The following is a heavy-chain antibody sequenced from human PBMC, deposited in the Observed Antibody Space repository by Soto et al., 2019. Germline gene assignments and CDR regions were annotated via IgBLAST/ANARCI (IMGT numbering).Heavy chain of an antibody. CDR2: GMPVSSTG. V-gene: IGHV1-69*06. CDR3: AAGAPYYPRDRGPLDF. Sequence: QVVLEQSGAAVKKPGCSGRVSCWATGGDFKLYAVTWLRQAPGQWLEWMGGGMPVSSTGNYAQKFQDRVTFSADKAPHKFYMEPSSLRSEDTALYISAAGAPYYPRDRGPLDFRGQGTPVTV. CDR1: GGDFKLYA. J-gene: IGHJ4*02. D-gene: IGHD3-22*01.